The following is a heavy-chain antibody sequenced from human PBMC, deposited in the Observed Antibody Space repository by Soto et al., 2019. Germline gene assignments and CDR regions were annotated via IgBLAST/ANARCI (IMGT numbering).Heavy chain of an antibody. D-gene: IGHD5-18*01. CDR2: IDWDNDK. J-gene: IGHJ4*02. Sequence: SGPTLVNPTQTLTLTCSFSGFSLRTSGMCVSWIRQPPGKALEWLARIDWDNDKYYSTSLKTRLTISKDTSKNQVILTMTHMAPVDTATYYWARLGGYSYFDYWGQGTLVTVSS. CDR1: GFSLRTSGMC. CDR3: ARLGGYSYFDY. V-gene: IGHV2-70*11.